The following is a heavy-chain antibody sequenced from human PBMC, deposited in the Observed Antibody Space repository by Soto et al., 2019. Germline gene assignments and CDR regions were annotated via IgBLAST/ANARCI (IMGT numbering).Heavy chain of an antibody. V-gene: IGHV3-64D*08. CDR3: VKDQIAARTYYYYGRDV. D-gene: IGHD6-6*01. CDR2: ISSNGGST. Sequence: PGGSLRLSCSASGFTFSCYAMQWVRQAPGKGLEYVSAISSNGGSTYYADSVKGRFTISRDPSKNTLCLQMSSLRAEDTAVYYCVKDQIAARTYYYYGRDVWGKGTTVTVSS. J-gene: IGHJ6*04. CDR1: GFTFSCYA.